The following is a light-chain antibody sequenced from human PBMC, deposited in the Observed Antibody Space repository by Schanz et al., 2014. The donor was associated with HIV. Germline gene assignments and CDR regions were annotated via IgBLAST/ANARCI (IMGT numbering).Light chain of an antibody. V-gene: IGKV1-39*01. Sequence: DIQMTQSPSTLSASVGDGVTITCRASQYISRWLAWYQQKPGQAPHLLIYQASTLQTGVSSRFSGSGSGTEFTLTISSLQPEDFATYYCQQSYSTPRTFGQGTKVEIK. CDR1: QYISRW. CDR2: QAS. J-gene: IGKJ1*01. CDR3: QQSYSTPRT.